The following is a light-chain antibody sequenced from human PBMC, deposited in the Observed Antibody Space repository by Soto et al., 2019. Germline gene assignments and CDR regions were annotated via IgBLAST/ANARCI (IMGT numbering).Light chain of an antibody. V-gene: IGKV3-20*01. CDR1: QSVSSTS. CDR2: GPS. J-gene: IGKJ1*01. Sequence: EIVLTQSPGTLSLSPGERATLSCRASQSVSSTSLAWYQQKPGQPPRLLIYGPSSRATGIPDRFSGSGSGTDFTLTISRLEPEDFAVYYCQQYGSSPTTFGQGTKVEIK. CDR3: QQYGSSPTT.